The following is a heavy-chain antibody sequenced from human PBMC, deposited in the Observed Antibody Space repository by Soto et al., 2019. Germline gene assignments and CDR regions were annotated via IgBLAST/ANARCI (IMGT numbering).Heavy chain of an antibody. V-gene: IGHV4-59*01. CDR2: IYYSGST. CDR3: ARGVPQIYFDP. D-gene: IGHD3-16*01. Sequence: SETLSLTCTVSGGSISSYYWSWIRQPPGKGLEWIGYIYYSGSTNYNPFLKSRVTISVDTSKNQFSLKLSSVTAADTAVYYCARGVPQIYFDPWGQGTLVTVSS. J-gene: IGHJ5*02. CDR1: GGSISSYY.